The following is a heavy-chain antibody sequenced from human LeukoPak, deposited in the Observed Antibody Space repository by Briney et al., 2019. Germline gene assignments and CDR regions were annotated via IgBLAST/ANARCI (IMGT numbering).Heavy chain of an antibody. Sequence: ASVKVSCKVSGYTLSELSMHWVRQAPGKGLEWMGGFDPEDGETIYAQKFQGRVTMTEDTSTDTAYMELSSLRSEDTAVYYCATPSFEGGSGSYYRYWGQATLVTVSS. D-gene: IGHD3-10*01. J-gene: IGHJ4*02. V-gene: IGHV1-24*01. CDR1: GYTLSELS. CDR2: FDPEDGET. CDR3: ATPSFEGGSGSYYRY.